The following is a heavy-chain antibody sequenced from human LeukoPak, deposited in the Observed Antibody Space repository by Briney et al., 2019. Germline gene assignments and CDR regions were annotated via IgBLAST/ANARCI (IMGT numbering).Heavy chain of an antibody. D-gene: IGHD6-19*01. CDR1: GDSVSSNSAA. CDR3: ARDHLQSNWLGLKFHYYMDV. J-gene: IGHJ6*03. Sequence: SQTLSLTCAISGDSVSSNSAAWNWLRQSPSRGLEWLGRTYYRSKLYNDYAVSVKSLITINPDTSKNQFSLQLNSVTPEDTAVYYCARDHLQSNWLGLKFHYYMDVWGKGTTVTVSS. CDR2: TYYRSKLYN. V-gene: IGHV6-1*01.